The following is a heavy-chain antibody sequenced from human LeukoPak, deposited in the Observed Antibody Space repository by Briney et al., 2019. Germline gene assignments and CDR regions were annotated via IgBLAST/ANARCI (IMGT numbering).Heavy chain of an antibody. CDR3: AKGSSLLGDSYFDY. J-gene: IGHJ4*02. Sequence: GGSLRLSCAASGFTFDDYAMHWVRQAPGKGLEWVSGISWNSGSIGYADSVKGRFTISRGNAKNSLYLQMNSLRAEDTALYYCAKGSSLLGDSYFDYWGQGTLVTVSS. CDR1: GFTFDDYA. CDR2: ISWNSGSI. V-gene: IGHV3-9*01. D-gene: IGHD4-17*01.